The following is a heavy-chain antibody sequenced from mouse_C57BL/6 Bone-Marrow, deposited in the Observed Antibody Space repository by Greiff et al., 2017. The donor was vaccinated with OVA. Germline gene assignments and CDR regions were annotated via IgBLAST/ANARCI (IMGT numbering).Heavy chain of an antibody. V-gene: IGHV1-64*01. CDR3: ARGGYYYGSSYWYFDV. D-gene: IGHD1-1*01. J-gene: IGHJ1*03. Sequence: VQLQQPGAELVKPGASVKLSCKASGYTFTSYWMHWVKQRPGKGLEWIGMINPNSGSTNYNEKFKRKATLTVDKSSSTAYMQLSRLTSEDSAVYYCARGGYYYGSSYWYFDVWGTGTTVTVSS. CDR2: INPNSGST. CDR1: GYTFTSYW.